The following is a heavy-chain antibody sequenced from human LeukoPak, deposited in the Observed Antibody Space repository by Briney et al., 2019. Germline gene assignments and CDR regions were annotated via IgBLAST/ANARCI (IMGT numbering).Heavy chain of an antibody. CDR3: ASLREVTTGLGYYYYGMDV. CDR2: IYTSGST. V-gene: IGHV4-61*02. Sequence: SETLSLTCTVSGGSISSGSYYWNWIRQPAGKGLEWIGRIYTSGSTNYNPSLKSRVTISVDTSKNQFSLKLSSVTAADTAVYYCASLREVTTGLGYYYYGMDVWGQGTTVTVSS. J-gene: IGHJ6*02. D-gene: IGHD4-17*01. CDR1: GGSISSGSYY.